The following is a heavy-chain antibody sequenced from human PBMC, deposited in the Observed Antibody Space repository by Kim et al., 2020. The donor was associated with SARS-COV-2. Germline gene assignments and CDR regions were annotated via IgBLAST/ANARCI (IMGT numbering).Heavy chain of an antibody. CDR3: NRLTGYYLATIDY. J-gene: IGHJ4*02. CDR2: IIGGSGGT. Sequence: GGSLRLSCTASGFTFRSYAMSWVRQAPGKGLEWVSTIIGGSGGTYYADSVKGRFIISRDDSKNTLYLQMNSPRAEDTAVYYCNRLTGYYLATIDYWGPGTLVTVSS. V-gene: IGHV3-23*01. CDR1: GFTFRSYA. D-gene: IGHD3-9*01.